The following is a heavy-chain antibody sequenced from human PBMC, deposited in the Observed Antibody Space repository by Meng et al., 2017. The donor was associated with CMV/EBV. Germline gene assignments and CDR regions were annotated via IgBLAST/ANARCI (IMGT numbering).Heavy chain of an antibody. CDR1: GFTFSSYE. CDR2: TYTGGNT. V-gene: IGHV3-53*01. Sequence: GESLKISCAASGFTFSSYEMNWVRQAPGKGLEWVSTTYTGGNTYYADSVKGRFAISRDTSSNILYLQMNSLRVDDTAVYYCARGGRPYFDYWGQGTLVTVSS. CDR3: ARGGRPYFDY. D-gene: IGHD6-6*01. J-gene: IGHJ4*02.